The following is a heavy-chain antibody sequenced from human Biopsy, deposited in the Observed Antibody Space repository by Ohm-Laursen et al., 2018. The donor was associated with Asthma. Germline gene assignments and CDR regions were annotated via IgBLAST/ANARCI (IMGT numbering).Heavy chain of an antibody. Sequence: TLSLTCTVSGASIKTDDHYWGWLRQPPGKGLEWFGFIHYSGSTSYNPSLKSRVTISVDTSKNQFSLKLSSVTAADTAVYYCARDTYGGNAAYYYGMDVWGQGTTVTVSS. CDR3: ARDTYGGNAAYYYGMDV. CDR2: IHYSGST. D-gene: IGHD4-23*01. J-gene: IGHJ6*02. CDR1: GASIKTDDHY. V-gene: IGHV4-30-4*01.